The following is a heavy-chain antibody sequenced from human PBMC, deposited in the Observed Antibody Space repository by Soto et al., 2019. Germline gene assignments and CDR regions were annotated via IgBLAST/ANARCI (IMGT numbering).Heavy chain of an antibody. CDR1: GFTFSSYS. V-gene: IGHV3-23*01. CDR2: ISPSGGSR. CDR3: TTTRLVPY. D-gene: IGHD1-26*01. J-gene: IGHJ4*02. Sequence: GGSLRLSCAASGFTFSSYSMIWVRQTPGKGLEWVSSISPSGGSRFYAAPVKGRFTISRDDSKNTLYLQMNSLKTEDTAVYYCTTTRLVPYWGQGTLVTVSS.